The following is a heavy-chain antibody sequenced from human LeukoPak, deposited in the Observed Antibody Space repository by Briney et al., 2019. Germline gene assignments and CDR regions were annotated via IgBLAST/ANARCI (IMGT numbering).Heavy chain of an antibody. CDR3: ARREDGYKGKYYFDY. CDR1: GGTFSSYA. D-gene: IGHD5-24*01. CDR2: IIPIFGTT. J-gene: IGHJ4*02. Sequence: GASVKVSCEASGGTFSSYAISWVRQAPGQGLEWMGGIIPIFGTTNYAQQFQGRVTITADESTSTAYMELSSLRSEDTAVYYCARREDGYKGKYYFDYWGQGTLVTVSS. V-gene: IGHV1-69*01.